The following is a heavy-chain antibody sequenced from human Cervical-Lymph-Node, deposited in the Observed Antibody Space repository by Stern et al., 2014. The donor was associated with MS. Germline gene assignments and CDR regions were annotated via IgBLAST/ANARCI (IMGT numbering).Heavy chain of an antibody. CDR3: ARGYADYGDF. CDR2: INAGIGNT. CDR1: GYTFNNFA. Sequence: QVQLVQSGAEVKKPGASVKVSCKASGYTFNNFAIHWVRQAPGQRPEWMGWINAGIGNTKYSQKFQGRVTITKDTPASTAYMELTSLRSEDTAVYFCARGYADYGDFWGQGTLVTVSS. D-gene: IGHD4-17*01. V-gene: IGHV1-3*01. J-gene: IGHJ4*02.